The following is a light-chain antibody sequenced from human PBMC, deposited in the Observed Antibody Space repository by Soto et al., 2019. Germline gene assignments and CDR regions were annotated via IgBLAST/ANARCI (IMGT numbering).Light chain of an antibody. CDR1: SSDIGSYNL. V-gene: IGLV2-23*02. Sequence: QSAVTQPASVSGSPGQSITISCTGTSSDIGSYNLVSWYQQFPDKAPKLIIYEVNKRPSGVSNRFSGSRSGNTASLTISRLQSEDEADYYCCSYAGSGTVLYVFGTGTNITVL. CDR2: EVN. CDR3: CSYAGSGTVLYV. J-gene: IGLJ1*01.